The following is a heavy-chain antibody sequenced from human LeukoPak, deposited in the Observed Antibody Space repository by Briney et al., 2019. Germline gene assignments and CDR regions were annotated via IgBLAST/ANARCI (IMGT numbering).Heavy chain of an antibody. CDR1: GFTFSSYS. D-gene: IGHD2-15*01. V-gene: IGHV3-21*01. Sequence: PGGSLRLSCAASGFTFSSYSMNWVRQAPGKGLEWVSSISSSSSYIYYADSVKGRFTISRGNAKNSLYLQMNSLRAEDTAVYYCARDLLGGSCFTCWGQGTLVTVSS. J-gene: IGHJ4*02. CDR3: ARDLLGGSCFTC. CDR2: ISSSSSYI.